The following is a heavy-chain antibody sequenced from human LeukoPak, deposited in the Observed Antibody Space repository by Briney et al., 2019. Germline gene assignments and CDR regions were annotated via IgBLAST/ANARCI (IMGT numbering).Heavy chain of an antibody. CDR2: ISTDGKST. CDR3: VRDYQFIREV. V-gene: IGHV3-74*01. CDR1: GFTFSNYW. D-gene: IGHD2-2*01. J-gene: IGHJ6*02. Sequence: GGSLRLSCVASGFTFSNYWMLWVRQAPGKGLMWVSLISTDGKSTRYAESVKGRFTISRDNAKNALYLQMDILRVEDTALYFCVRDYQFIREVWGQGTTVTVSS.